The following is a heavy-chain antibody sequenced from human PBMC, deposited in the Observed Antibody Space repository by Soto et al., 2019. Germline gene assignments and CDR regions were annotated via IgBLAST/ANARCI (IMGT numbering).Heavy chain of an antibody. V-gene: IGHV4-4*02. CDR1: GGPITTTTW. Sequence: QVQLQESGPGLVKPSETLSLTCAVSGGPITTTTWWAWVRLPPGKGLEWIGELHHDGTTNYNPSLEXRXTXSXXKSHNHFSLKLTSVTAADTAIYYCATQTISYTWGVWGRGTTVTVSS. D-gene: IGHD3-16*01. J-gene: IGHJ6*02. CDR3: ATQTISYTWGV. CDR2: LHHDGTT.